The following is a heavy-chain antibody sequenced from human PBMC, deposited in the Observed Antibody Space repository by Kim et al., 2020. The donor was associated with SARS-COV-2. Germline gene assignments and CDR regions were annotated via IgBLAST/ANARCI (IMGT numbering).Heavy chain of an antibody. D-gene: IGHD3-3*01. J-gene: IGHJ4*02. Sequence: NGNTNYAQKLQGRGTMTTDTSTSTAYMELRSLRSDDTAVYYCARGGVLDYWGQGTLVTVSS. CDR2: NGNT. CDR3: ARGGVLDY. V-gene: IGHV1-18*01.